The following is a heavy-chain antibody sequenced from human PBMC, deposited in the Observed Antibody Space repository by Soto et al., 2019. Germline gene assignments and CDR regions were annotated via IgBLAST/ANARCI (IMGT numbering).Heavy chain of an antibody. D-gene: IGHD2-8*02. CDR1: GFTFSDYY. Sequence: LRLSCAASGFTFSDYYMAWIRQPPGKGLEWVSFISSSGSSTKYTDSVKGRFTISRDNARNSLYLQMNRLRAEDTTVYYCVRDSSKIILVPPAPSGMTKNPHEPKASDPRGLGTLVTVSS. J-gene: IGHJ5*02. CDR3: VRDSSKIILVPPAPSGMTKNPHEPKASDP. V-gene: IGHV3-11*06. CDR2: ISSSGSST.